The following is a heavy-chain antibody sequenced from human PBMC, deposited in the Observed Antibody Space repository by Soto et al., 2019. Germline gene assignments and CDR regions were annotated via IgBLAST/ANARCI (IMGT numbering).Heavy chain of an antibody. D-gene: IGHD6-13*01. V-gene: IGHV3-43*01. CDR3: ANGPAAGPFQH. CDR1: GFTFDDYT. Sequence: GGSLRLSCAASGFTFDDYTMHWVRQAPGKGLEWVSLISWDGGSTYYADSVKGRFTISRDNSKNSLYLQMNSLRTEDTALYYCANGPAAGPFQHWGQGTLVTVSS. J-gene: IGHJ1*01. CDR2: ISWDGGST.